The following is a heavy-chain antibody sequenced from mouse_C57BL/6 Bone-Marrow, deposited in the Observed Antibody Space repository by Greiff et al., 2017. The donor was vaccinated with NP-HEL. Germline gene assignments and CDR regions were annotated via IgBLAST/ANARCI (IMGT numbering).Heavy chain of an antibody. J-gene: IGHJ3*01. CDR1: GFNIKNTY. D-gene: IGHD1-1*01. CDR3: ARSGVRSC. Sequence: EVQRVESVAELVRPGASVKLSCTASGFNIKNTYMHWVKQRPEQGLEWIGRIDPATGNTKYAPKFQGQATITEDTSSNTAYLQLSSLTSEDTAIYYWARSGVRSCWGQGTLVTVAA. V-gene: IGHV14-3*01. CDR2: IDPATGNT.